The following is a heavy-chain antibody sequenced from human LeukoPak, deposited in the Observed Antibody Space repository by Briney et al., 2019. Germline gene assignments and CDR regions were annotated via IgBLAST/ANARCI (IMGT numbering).Heavy chain of an antibody. J-gene: IGHJ3*02. V-gene: IGHV3-21*01. CDR2: ISSSSSYI. CDR1: RFTFSSYS. Sequence: GGSLRLSCAASRFTFSSYSLNWVRQAPGKGLEWVSSISSSSSYIYYADSGKGRFTISRDNAKNSLYLQMNSLRAEDTAVYYCASTLYDFWSGYAFDIWGQGTMVTVSS. D-gene: IGHD3-3*01. CDR3: ASTLYDFWSGYAFDI.